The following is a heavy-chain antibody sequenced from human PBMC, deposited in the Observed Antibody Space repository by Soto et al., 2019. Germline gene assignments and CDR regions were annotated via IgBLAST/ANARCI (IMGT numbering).Heavy chain of an antibody. Sequence: PSDTLSLTCTVSGGSTCSYYWSWLRQPPGKGLEWIGYIYYSGSTNYNPSIKSRVTISVDTSKNQFSLKLSSVTAADTAVYYCASSLLVWGQGTMVTV. V-gene: IGHV4-59*01. CDR1: GGSTCSYY. D-gene: IGHD3-10*01. J-gene: IGHJ3*01. CDR2: IYYSGST. CDR3: ASSLLV.